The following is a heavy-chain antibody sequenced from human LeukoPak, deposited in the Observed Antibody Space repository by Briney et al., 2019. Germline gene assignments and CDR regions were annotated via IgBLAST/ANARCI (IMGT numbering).Heavy chain of an antibody. Sequence: SETLSLTCTVSGDSVSAFYWGWLRQSPGTGLEWIGFIHYPASTAYNPSLKSRVTISLETSRNQLSLMLTSLTPADTAMYYCARGSSDVYWYLDVWGRGTLVTVSS. D-gene: IGHD6-19*01. V-gene: IGHV4-59*02. CDR1: GDSVSAFY. J-gene: IGHJ2*01. CDR3: ARGSSDVYWYLDV. CDR2: IHYPAST.